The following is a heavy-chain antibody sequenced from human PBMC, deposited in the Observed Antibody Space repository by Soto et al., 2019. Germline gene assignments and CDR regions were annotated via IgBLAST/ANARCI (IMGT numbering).Heavy chain of an antibody. CDR2: ISGSGGST. D-gene: IGHD3-10*01. J-gene: IGHJ4*02. CDR3: SKDAKYDGSGSGEY. Sequence: VQLLESGGGLVQPGGSLRLSCAASGFTFSSYAMRWVRQDPGKGLEWVSAISGSGGSTYYADSVKGRFTSSRDNSKNTQYLQMNSLRAEDTALYYCSKDAKYDGSGSGEYWGQGTLVTDSS. V-gene: IGHV3-23*01. CDR1: GFTFSSYA.